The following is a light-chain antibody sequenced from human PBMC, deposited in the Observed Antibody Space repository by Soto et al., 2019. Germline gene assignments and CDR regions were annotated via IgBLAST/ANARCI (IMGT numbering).Light chain of an antibody. CDR1: SRDVGGYNF. CDR2: DVN. Sequence: QSALTQPRSVSGSPGQSITVSCTGSSRDVGGYNFVSWYQQHPGEAPKLILYDVNMRPSGVPDRISGSKSGSTAYLTISRLQAEDDADYYCCSYAGSFSWVFGGGTKLTVL. V-gene: IGLV2-11*01. J-gene: IGLJ2*01. CDR3: CSYAGSFSWV.